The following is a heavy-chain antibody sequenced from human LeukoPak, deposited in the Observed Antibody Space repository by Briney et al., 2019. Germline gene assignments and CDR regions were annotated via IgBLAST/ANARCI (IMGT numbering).Heavy chain of an antibody. Sequence: SVKVSCKASGYTFTYRYLHWVRQAPGQALEWMGWITPFNGNTNYAQKFQDRVTITRDRSMSTAYMELSSLRSEDTAMYYCATRIVGATSLDYWGQGTLVTVSS. J-gene: IGHJ4*02. CDR2: ITPFNGNT. CDR3: ATRIVGATSLDY. CDR1: GYTFTYRY. V-gene: IGHV1-45*02. D-gene: IGHD1-26*01.